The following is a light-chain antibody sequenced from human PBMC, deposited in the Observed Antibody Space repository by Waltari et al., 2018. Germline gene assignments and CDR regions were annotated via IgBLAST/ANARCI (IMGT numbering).Light chain of an antibody. Sequence: AIQLTQSPSSLSASVGDRVPITCRASQGISSALAWYQQKPGKAPKLLIYDASSLESGVPSRFSGSGSGTDFTLTISSLQPEDFATYYCQQFNNYSYTFGQGTKLEIK. V-gene: IGKV1D-13*01. CDR2: DAS. J-gene: IGKJ2*01. CDR3: QQFNNYSYT. CDR1: QGISSA.